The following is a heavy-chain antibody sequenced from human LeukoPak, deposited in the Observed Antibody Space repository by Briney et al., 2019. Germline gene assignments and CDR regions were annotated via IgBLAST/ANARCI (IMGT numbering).Heavy chain of an antibody. D-gene: IGHD4-17*01. CDR3: AKDYGDYHFDY. CDR1: GFTFSSYA. CDR2: IIGIGGST. V-gene: IGHV3-23*01. J-gene: IGHJ4*02. Sequence: GXSLRLSCAASGFTFSSYAMSWVRQARGKGLEWFLAIIGIGGSTSYADSVKARFTISTGNSKITLYLQMNSLRAEHTAVYYCAKDYGDYHFDYWGQGTLVTVSS.